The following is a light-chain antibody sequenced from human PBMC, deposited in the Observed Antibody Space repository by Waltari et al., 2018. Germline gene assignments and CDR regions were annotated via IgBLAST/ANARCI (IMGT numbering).Light chain of an antibody. V-gene: IGLV6-57*03. CDR1: SGNIATNY. Sequence: FMLTQPHSVSESPGKTVTISCTRSSGNIATNYVQWYQQRPGSAPTKVIYEDNQRPSGVPDRFSGSIDSSSNSASLIISGRKAEDEADYYCQSFDSSHVVFGGGTKLTVL. J-gene: IGLJ2*01. CDR3: QSFDSSHVV. CDR2: EDN.